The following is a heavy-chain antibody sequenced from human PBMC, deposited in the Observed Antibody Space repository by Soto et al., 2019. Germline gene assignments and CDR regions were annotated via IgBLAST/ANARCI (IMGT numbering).Heavy chain of an antibody. V-gene: IGHV3-21*01. CDR3: VREFYDSNIPFDY. Sequence: GGSLRLSCAASGFTFSSYSMNWVRQAPGKGLEWVSSISSSSSYIYYADSVKGRFTISRDNAKNSLYLQMNSLRAEDTAAYYCVREFYDSNIPFDYWGQGTLVTVSS. CDR2: ISSSSSYI. J-gene: IGHJ4*02. D-gene: IGHD3-3*01. CDR1: GFTFSSYS.